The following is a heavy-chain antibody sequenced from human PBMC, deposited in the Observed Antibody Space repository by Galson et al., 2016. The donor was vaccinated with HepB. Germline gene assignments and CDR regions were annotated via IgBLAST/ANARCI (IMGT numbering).Heavy chain of an antibody. D-gene: IGHD2/OR15-2a*01. CDR2: INHRGST. V-gene: IGHV4-34*01. J-gene: IGHJ4*02. Sequence: SETLSLTCAVYGGSFSGYYWSWIRQPPGKGLEWIGDINHRGSTNYNPSLKSRVTISVDTSKNQFSLKLSSVTAADTAVYYCGRGASTLWLHAIDYWGQGTLVTVSS. CDR1: GGSFSGYY. CDR3: GRGASTLWLHAIDY.